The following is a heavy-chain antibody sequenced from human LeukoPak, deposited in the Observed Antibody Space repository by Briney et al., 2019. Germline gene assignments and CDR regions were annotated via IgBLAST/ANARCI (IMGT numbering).Heavy chain of an antibody. CDR3: ARGRKYMGVPYCGGDCYSKDSYFDY. CDR1: GWSFSGYY. Sequence: SETLSLTCAVYGWSFSGYYWSWIRQPPGKGLEWIAEINHSGSTNYNPSLKSRVTISADTSTNKLSLQLSYMTAADTAVYYWARGRKYMGVPYCGGDCYSKDSYFDYWGQGTLVTVSS. D-gene: IGHD2-21*01. CDR2: INHSGST. J-gene: IGHJ4*02. V-gene: IGHV4-34*01.